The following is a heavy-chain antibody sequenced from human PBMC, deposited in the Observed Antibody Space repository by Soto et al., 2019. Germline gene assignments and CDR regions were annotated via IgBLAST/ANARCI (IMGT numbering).Heavy chain of an antibody. CDR1: GFTFSAYG. CDR3: AKDRTVLYGDYRVNDY. CDR2: VSFDGSNQ. Sequence: QVQLVESGGGVVQPGRSLRLSCAASGFTFSAYGMPWVRQAPGKGLEWVAVVSFDGSNQYYADSVKGRFTISRDNSKNPVYMQMNSLRTEDTAVYYCAKDRTVLYGDYRVNDYWGQGTLVTVSS. V-gene: IGHV3-30*18. D-gene: IGHD4-17*01. J-gene: IGHJ4*02.